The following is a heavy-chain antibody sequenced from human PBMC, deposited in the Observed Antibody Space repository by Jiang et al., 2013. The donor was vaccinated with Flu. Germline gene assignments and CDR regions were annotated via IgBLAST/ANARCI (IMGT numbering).Heavy chain of an antibody. Sequence: GSGLVKPSQTLSLTCTVSGGSISSGGYYWSWIRQHPGKGLEWIGYIYYSGSTYYNPSLKSRVTISVDTSKNQFSLKLSSVTAADTAVYYCARDRVAEYYFDYWGQGTLVTVSS. CDR3: ARDRVAEYYFDY. CDR2: IYYSGST. V-gene: IGHV4-31*03. CDR1: GGSISSGGYY. D-gene: IGHD6-13*01. J-gene: IGHJ4*02.